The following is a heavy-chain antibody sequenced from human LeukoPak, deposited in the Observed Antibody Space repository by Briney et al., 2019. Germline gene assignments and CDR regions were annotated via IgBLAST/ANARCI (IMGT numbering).Heavy chain of an antibody. CDR2: MSPNSGNT. V-gene: IGHV1-8*01. CDR1: GYTFTSYD. Sequence: ASVKVSCKASGYTFTSYDFNWVRQATGQRPEWMGWMSPNSGNTGYAQKFQGRVTMTRNTSISTAYMELSSLRSEDTAVYYCARGRGRWLQLPVYWGQGTLVTVSS. D-gene: IGHD5-24*01. J-gene: IGHJ4*02. CDR3: ARGRGRWLQLPVY.